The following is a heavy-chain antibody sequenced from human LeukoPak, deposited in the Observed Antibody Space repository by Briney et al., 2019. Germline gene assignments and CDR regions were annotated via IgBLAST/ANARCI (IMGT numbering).Heavy chain of an antibody. Sequence: GGSLRLSCAASGFTVSNNYMSWVRQAPGKGLEWVSVLYSGGNTYYTDSVKGRFTISRDNSKNTLYLQMNSLRAEDTAVYYCAKGRSPWAFDIWGQGTMVTVSS. V-gene: IGHV3-53*01. CDR1: GFTVSNNY. CDR2: LYSGGNT. D-gene: IGHD6-13*01. CDR3: AKGRSPWAFDI. J-gene: IGHJ3*02.